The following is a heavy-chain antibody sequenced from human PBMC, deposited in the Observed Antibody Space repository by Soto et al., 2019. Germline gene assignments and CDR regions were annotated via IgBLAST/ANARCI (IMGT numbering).Heavy chain of an antibody. CDR1: GGSISSGGYY. Sequence: SETLSLTCTVSGGSISSGGYYWSWIRQHPGKGLEWIGYIYYSGGTYYNPSLKSRVTISVDTSKNQFSLKLSSVTAADTAVYYCARDQYVDSSGHEYPYNWFDPWGQGTLVTVSS. CDR3: ARDQYVDSSGHEYPYNWFDP. V-gene: IGHV4-31*03. D-gene: IGHD3-22*01. CDR2: IYYSGGT. J-gene: IGHJ5*02.